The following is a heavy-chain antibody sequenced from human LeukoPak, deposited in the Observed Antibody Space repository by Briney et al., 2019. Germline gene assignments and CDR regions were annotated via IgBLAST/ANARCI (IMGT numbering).Heavy chain of an antibody. D-gene: IGHD3-16*01. J-gene: IGHJ4*02. CDR2: IYQRGST. V-gene: IGHV4-30-2*01. CDR3: ARGDLGATYDY. Sequence: PSQTLSLTCAVSGGSVSSGGYSWSWIRQPPGKGLEWIGYIYQRGSTYYNPSLKSRVTIPLERSKNQFSLQLTSVTAADTAVYYCARGDLGATYDYWGQGTLVTVSS. CDR1: GGSVSSGGYS.